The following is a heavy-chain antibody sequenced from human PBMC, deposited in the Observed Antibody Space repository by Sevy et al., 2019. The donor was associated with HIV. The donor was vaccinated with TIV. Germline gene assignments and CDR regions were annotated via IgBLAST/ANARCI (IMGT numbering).Heavy chain of an antibody. J-gene: IGHJ4*02. Sequence: GGSLRLSCAASEFMFSTYAMHWVRQAPGKGLEWVAVISHDERYKNYAESVKVRFTISRDNFKNTLFLQMDSLRPEDTAVYFCARLVSCGGDCYYLDSWGQGALVTVSS. CDR3: ARLVSCGGDCYYLDS. D-gene: IGHD2-21*02. V-gene: IGHV3-30*04. CDR2: ISHDERYK. CDR1: EFMFSTYA.